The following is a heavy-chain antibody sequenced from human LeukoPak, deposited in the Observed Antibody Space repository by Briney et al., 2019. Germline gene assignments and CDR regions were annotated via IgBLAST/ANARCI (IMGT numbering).Heavy chain of an antibody. J-gene: IGHJ6*03. CDR3: ASSSSYYYYYMDV. V-gene: IGHV1-46*01. CDR1: GYTFTSYY. D-gene: IGHD6-6*01. CDR2: INPSGGST. Sequence: ASVKVSCKASGYTFTSYYMHGVRQAPGQGLEWMGIINPSGGSTSYAQKFQGRVTMTRDTSTSTVYMELSSLRSEDTAVYYCASSSSYYYYYMDVWGKGTTVTVSS.